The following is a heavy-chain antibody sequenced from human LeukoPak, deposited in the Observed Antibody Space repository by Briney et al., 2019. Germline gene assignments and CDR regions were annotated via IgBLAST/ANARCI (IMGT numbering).Heavy chain of an antibody. J-gene: IGHJ4*02. V-gene: IGHV4-4*02. CDR3: SRESGAFRPFGY. Sequence: SETLSLTCGVSGGSIGSTNWWSWVRQPPGQGLEWIGEISLTGETNYNPSLNGRVTMSLDESRNQLSLDLTSVTAADTAIYYCSRESGAFRPFGYWGQGTLVIVPP. CDR1: GGSIGSTNW. D-gene: IGHD1-26*01. CDR2: ISLTGET.